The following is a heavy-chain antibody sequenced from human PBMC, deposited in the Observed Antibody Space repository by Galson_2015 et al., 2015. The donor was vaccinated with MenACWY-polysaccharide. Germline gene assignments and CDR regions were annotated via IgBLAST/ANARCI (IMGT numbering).Heavy chain of an antibody. CDR2: VHHSGST. V-gene: IGHV4-34*01. CDR3: ARGRGKKQLPFDY. CDR1: GGSFSGPY. Sequence: SETLSLTCAVYGGSFSGPYWSWIRQSPGKGLEWIAEVHHSGSTDYNASLKSRVTISQDTSKNQFSLHLRSVTAADTAVYFCARGRGKKQLPFDYWGQGTLVTVSS. J-gene: IGHJ4*02. D-gene: IGHD3-10*01.